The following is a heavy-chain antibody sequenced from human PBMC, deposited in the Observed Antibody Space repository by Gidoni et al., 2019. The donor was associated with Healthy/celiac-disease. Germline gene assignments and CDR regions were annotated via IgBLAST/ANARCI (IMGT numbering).Heavy chain of an antibody. CDR1: GFTSSSYA. Sequence: QVQLVESGGGVVQPGRSLRLSCAASGFTSSSYAMHWFRQAPGKGLEWVAVISYDGSNKYYADSVKGRFTISRDNSKNTLYLQMNSLRAEDTAVYYCARAGYYDSSGYYPKYYFDYWGQGTLVTVSS. D-gene: IGHD3-22*01. J-gene: IGHJ4*02. CDR2: ISYDGSNK. CDR3: ARAGYYDSSGYYPKYYFDY. V-gene: IGHV3-30*01.